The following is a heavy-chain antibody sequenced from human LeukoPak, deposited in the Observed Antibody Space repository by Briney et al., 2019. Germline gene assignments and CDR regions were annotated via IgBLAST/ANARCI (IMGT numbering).Heavy chain of an antibody. CDR2: IIPIFGTA. Sequence: GASVKVSCKASGGTFSSYAISWVRQAPGQGLEWMGGIIPIFGTANYAQKFQGRVTITADESTSTAYMELSSLRSEDTAVYYCARFNIVGATTGWFDPWGQGTLVTVSS. CDR3: ARFNIVGATTGWFDP. V-gene: IGHV1-69*13. J-gene: IGHJ5*02. D-gene: IGHD1-26*01. CDR1: GGTFSSYA.